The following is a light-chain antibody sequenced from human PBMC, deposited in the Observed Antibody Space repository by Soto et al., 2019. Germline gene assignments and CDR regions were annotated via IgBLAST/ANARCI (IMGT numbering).Light chain of an antibody. Sequence: EIVITQTPATLSVSPGERATLSCRASQSVSSNLAWYQQNPGQAPRLIIYGASTRATGIPARFSGSGSGTEFTLTISSLQSEDFALYYCQPYNNWPPWTFGQGTKVEIK. CDR3: QPYNNWPPWT. V-gene: IGKV3-15*01. J-gene: IGKJ1*01. CDR1: QSVSSN. CDR2: GAS.